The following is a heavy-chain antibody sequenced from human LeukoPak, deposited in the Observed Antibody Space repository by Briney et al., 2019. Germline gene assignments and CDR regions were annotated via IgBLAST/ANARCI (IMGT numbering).Heavy chain of an antibody. CDR2: IIPIFGTA. CDR3: AREGESYYFDY. CDR1: GGTLSSYA. J-gene: IGHJ4*02. Sequence: GASVKVSCKASGGTLSSYALNWVRQAPGQGLEWMGGIIPIFGTANYAQKFQGRITITADVSTGTLYMELSSLRSEDTAVYYCAREGESYYFDYWGQGTLVTVSS. V-gene: IGHV1-69*13.